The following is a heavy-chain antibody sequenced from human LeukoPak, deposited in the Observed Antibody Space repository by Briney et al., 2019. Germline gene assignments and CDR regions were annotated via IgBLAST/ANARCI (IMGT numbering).Heavy chain of an antibody. V-gene: IGHV3-23*01. CDR1: GFTFSSYE. CDR2: ISGSGGST. Sequence: PGGSLRLSCAASGFTFSSYEMNWVRQAPGKGLEWVSAISGSGGSTYYADSVKGRFTISRDNSKNTLYLQMNSLRAEDTAVYYCAKEPHGYNGMDVWGKGTTVTVSS. D-gene: IGHD3-22*01. CDR3: AKEPHGYNGMDV. J-gene: IGHJ6*04.